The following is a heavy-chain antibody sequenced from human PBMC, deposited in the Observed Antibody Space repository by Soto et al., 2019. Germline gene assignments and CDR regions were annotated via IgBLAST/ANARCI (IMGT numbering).Heavy chain of an antibody. V-gene: IGHV3-30*18. CDR1: GFTFSSYG. Sequence: QVQLVESGGGVVQPGRSLRLSCAASGFTFSSYGMHWVRQAPGKGLEWVAVISYDGSNKYYADSVKGRFTISRDNSKNTLLLEKNKLRGEETAGYYWGKRGGGFGDGYYFDYWGQGTLVTVSS. CDR3: GKRGGGFGDGYYFDY. D-gene: IGHD3-10*01. J-gene: IGHJ4*02. CDR2: ISYDGSNK.